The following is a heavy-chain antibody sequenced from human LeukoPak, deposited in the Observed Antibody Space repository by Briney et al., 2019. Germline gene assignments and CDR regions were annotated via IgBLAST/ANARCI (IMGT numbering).Heavy chain of an antibody. V-gene: IGHV4-61*01. J-gene: IGHJ4*02. CDR2: IYYSGST. CDR3: ARSRIQLWLNYFDY. Sequence: PSQTLSLTCTVSGGSISSGSYYWSWIRQPPGKGLEWIGYIYYSGSTNYNPSLKSRVTISVDTSKNQFSLKLSSVTAADTAVYCCARSRIQLWLNYFDYWGQGTLVTVSS. CDR1: GGSISSGSYY. D-gene: IGHD5-18*01.